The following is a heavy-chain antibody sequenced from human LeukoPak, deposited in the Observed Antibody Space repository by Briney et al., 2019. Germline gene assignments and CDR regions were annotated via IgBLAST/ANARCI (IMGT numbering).Heavy chain of an antibody. V-gene: IGHV4-59*08. J-gene: IGHJ3*02. Sequence: PSETLSLTCTDSGGSINSYYWSWIRQPPGKGLESIGYLYYSGSTNYNPSLKSRVTISVDTAINQLSLNLTSVTAADTAVYYCARLLAVAGGDAFDIWGHGTMVTVSS. CDR2: LYYSGST. CDR3: ARLLAVAGGDAFDI. CDR1: GGSINSYY. D-gene: IGHD6-19*01.